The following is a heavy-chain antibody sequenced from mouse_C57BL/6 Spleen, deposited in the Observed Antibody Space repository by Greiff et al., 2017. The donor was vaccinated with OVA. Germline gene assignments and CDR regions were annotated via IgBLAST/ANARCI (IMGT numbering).Heavy chain of an antibody. CDR2: IYPGSGNT. Sequence: QVQLKESGAELVRPGASVKLSCKASGYTFTDYYINWVKQRPGQGLEWIARIYPGSGNTYYNEKFKGKATLTAEKSSSTAYMQLSSLTSEDSAVYFCARDYSNHFAYWGQGTLVTVSA. D-gene: IGHD2-5*01. CDR3: ARDYSNHFAY. J-gene: IGHJ3*01. CDR1: GYTFTDYY. V-gene: IGHV1-76*01.